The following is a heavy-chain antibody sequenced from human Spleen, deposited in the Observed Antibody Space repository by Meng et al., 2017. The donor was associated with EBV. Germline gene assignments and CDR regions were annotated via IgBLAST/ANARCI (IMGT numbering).Heavy chain of an antibody. CDR3: AHRLGGCTGGVCYSFDP. CDR2: IYWDDDK. J-gene: IGHJ5*02. CDR1: GFSLSTSGVG. Sequence: QITLKESGPTLVKPTQTLTLTCTFSGFSLSTSGVGVGWIRQPPGKALEWLALIYWDDDKRYSPSLKSRLTITKDTSKNQVVLTMTNMDPVDTATYYCAHRLGGCTGGVCYSFDPWGQGTLVTVSS. V-gene: IGHV2-5*02. D-gene: IGHD2-8*02.